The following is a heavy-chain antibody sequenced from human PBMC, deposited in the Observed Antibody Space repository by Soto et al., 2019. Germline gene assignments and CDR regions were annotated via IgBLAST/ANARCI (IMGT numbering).Heavy chain of an antibody. D-gene: IGHD1-7*01. Sequence: SETLSLTCTVSGGSISSYYWSWIRQPPGKGLEWIGYIYYSGSTNYNPSLKGRVTISVDTSKNQFSLKLSSVTAADTAVYYCASAPNYDYYFDYWGQGTLVTVSS. CDR1: GGSISSYY. CDR3: ASAPNYDYYFDY. V-gene: IGHV4-59*01. CDR2: IYYSGST. J-gene: IGHJ4*02.